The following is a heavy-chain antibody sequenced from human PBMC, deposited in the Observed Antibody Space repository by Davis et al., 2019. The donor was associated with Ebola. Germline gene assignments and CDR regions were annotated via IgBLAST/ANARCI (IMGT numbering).Heavy chain of an antibody. V-gene: IGHV3-48*02. CDR1: GFTFSSYS. CDR2: ISSSSTTI. D-gene: IGHD2-15*01. Sequence: PGGSLRLSCAASGFTFSSYSMNWVRQAPGKGLEWVSYISSSSTTIHYADSVKGRFTISRDNAKNSLYLQMSSLRDEDTAVYYCARVDGRCGGSCYAAVWGQGTLVTVSS. J-gene: IGHJ4*02. CDR3: ARVDGRCGGSCYAAV.